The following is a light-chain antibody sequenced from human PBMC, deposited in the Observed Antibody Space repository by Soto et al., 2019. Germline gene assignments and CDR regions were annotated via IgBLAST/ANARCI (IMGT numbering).Light chain of an antibody. CDR2: EVT. V-gene: IGLV2-14*01. CDR1: SSDVGGYNY. Sequence: QSALTQPASVSGSPGQSITISCTGSSSDVGGYNYVSWYQQHPGKAPKLIIYEVTNRPSGVSNRFSGSRSGNTASLTISGVAADDEADYYCSSYKTYNTVVFGGGTKLTVL. CDR3: SSYKTYNTVV. J-gene: IGLJ2*01.